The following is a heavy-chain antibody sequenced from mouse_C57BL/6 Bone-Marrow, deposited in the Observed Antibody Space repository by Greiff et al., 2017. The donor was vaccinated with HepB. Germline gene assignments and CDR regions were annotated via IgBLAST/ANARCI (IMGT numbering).Heavy chain of an antibody. J-gene: IGHJ4*01. CDR1: GYTFTSYW. D-gene: IGHD1-1*01. V-gene: IGHV1-50*01. CDR2: IDPSDSYT. Sequence: VQLQQPGAELVKPGASVKLSCKASGYTFTSYWMQWVKQRPGQGLEWIGEIDPSDSYTNYNQKFKGKATLTVDTSSSTAYMQLSSLTSEDSAVYYCAYGRDYWGQGTSVTVSS. CDR3: AYGRDY.